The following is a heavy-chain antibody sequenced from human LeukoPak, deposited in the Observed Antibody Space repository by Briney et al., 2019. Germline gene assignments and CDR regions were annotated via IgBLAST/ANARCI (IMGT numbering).Heavy chain of an antibody. D-gene: IGHD2/OR15-2a*01. V-gene: IGHV3-74*03. CDR3: ARGNYYGMDV. Sequence: GGSLRLSCAASESTFSKFWMHWVRQAPGKGLVGVSGINRDGSTTTHADSVKGRFTVARDNAKNTLYLQMNSLRAEDTAVYYCARGNYYGMDVWGQGTTVTVSS. CDR1: ESTFSKFW. CDR2: INRDGSTT. J-gene: IGHJ6*02.